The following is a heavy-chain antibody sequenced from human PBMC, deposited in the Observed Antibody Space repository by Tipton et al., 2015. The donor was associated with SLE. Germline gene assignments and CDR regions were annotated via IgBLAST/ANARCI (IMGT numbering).Heavy chain of an antibody. CDR2: IYYSGST. CDR1: GGSISSSSDY. V-gene: IGHV4-39*07. J-gene: IGHJ3*02. CDR3: ARASIAVAENDACDI. Sequence: PGLVKPSETLSLTCTVSGGSISSSSDYWGWIRQPPGKGLEWIGSIYYSGSTYYNPSLKSRVTISVDTSKNQFSLKLSSVTASDTAVYYWARASIAVAENDACDIGAQGTLVTVSS. D-gene: IGHD6-19*01.